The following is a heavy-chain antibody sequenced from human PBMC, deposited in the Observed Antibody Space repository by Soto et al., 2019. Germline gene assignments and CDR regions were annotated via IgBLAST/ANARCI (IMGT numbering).Heavy chain of an antibody. J-gene: IGHJ2*01. D-gene: IGHD1-26*01. CDR1: GGSISSSSYY. CDR3: ARSCGSRWHGRTWYFDL. Sequence: LSLTCTVSGGSISSSSYYWGWIRQPPGKGLEWIGSIYYSGSTYYNPSLKSRVTISVDTSKNQFSLKLSSVTAADTAVYYCARSCGSRWHGRTWYFDLWGRGTMVTVS. V-gene: IGHV4-39*01. CDR2: IYYSGST.